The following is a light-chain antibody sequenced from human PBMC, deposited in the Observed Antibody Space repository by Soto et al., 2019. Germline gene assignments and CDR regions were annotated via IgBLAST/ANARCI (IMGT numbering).Light chain of an antibody. CDR2: AAT. CDR1: QSFRTY. Sequence: DIQLTQPPSSLSASVGDRVTITCRASQSFRTYLNWYQHKPGTAPKVLIYAATSLQSGVPSRFSGSTSGTHFTLTISSLQPEDFATYYCQQSYSQPLTFGGGTKVDIK. J-gene: IGKJ4*01. CDR3: QQSYSQPLT. V-gene: IGKV1-39*01.